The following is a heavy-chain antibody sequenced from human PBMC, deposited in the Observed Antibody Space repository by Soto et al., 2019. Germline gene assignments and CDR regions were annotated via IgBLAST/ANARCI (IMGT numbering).Heavy chain of an antibody. J-gene: IGHJ4*02. D-gene: IGHD6-19*01. CDR2: ISGSGGGT. CDR3: AKDLEQWLSAYY. Sequence: GGSLRLSCAASGFTFGSNAMSGVRQAPGRGLKWVSAISGSGGGTYYADSVKGRFTISRDNSKNTLYLQMNSLRAEDTAVYYCAKDLEQWLSAYYWGQGTLVTVSS. V-gene: IGHV3-23*01. CDR1: GFTFGSNA.